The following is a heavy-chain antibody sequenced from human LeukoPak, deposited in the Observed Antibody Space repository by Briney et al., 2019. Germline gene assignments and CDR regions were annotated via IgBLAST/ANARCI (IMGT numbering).Heavy chain of an antibody. J-gene: IGHJ4*02. CDR2: IYHSGST. D-gene: IGHD5-18*01. CDR3: ARTYSYGYVDY. V-gene: IGHV4-38-2*01. Sequence: PSETLSLTCAVSGYSISSGYYWGWIRQPPGQGLEWIGSIYHSGSTYYNPSLKSRVTISVDTSKNQFSLKLSSVTAADTAVYYCARTYSYGYVDYWGQGTLVTVSS. CDR1: GYSISSGYY.